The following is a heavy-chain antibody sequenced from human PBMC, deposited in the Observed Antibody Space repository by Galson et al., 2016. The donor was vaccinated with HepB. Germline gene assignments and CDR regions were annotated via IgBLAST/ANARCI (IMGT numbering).Heavy chain of an antibody. CDR1: GFRFSTYA. V-gene: IGHV3-23*01. D-gene: IGHD3-10*01. CDR2: ITGTTFAT. J-gene: IGHJ6*02. CDR3: AKGSYYGSAYLYGLDV. Sequence: SLRLSCAASGFRFSTYAMTWVRQAPRKGLEWVSGITGTTFATYYADSVRGRFTISRDNSNHMLYLHMNSLRAEDTAVYYCAKGSYYGSAYLYGLDVWGQGTTVTVSS.